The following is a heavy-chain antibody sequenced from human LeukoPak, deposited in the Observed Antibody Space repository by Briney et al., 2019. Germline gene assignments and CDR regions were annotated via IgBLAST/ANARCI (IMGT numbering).Heavy chain of an antibody. Sequence: ASVKVSCKASGGTFSSYAISWVRQAPGQGLESMGGIIPIFGTANYAQKFQGRVTITADESTSTAYTELSSLRSEDTAVYYCASDRGYCGGDCPYYYYGMDVWGKGTTVTVSS. V-gene: IGHV1-69*13. CDR3: ASDRGYCGGDCPYYYYGMDV. D-gene: IGHD2-21*02. CDR1: GGTFSSYA. CDR2: IIPIFGTA. J-gene: IGHJ6*04.